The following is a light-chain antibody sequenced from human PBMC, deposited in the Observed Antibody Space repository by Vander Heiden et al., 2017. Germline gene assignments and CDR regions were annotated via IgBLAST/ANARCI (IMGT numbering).Light chain of an antibody. J-gene: IGKJ1*01. CDR2: KAS. V-gene: IGKV1-5*03. CDR3: QQPNSYPWT. Sequence: DIQMTQSPSTLSASVGDRITITCRASQSISIWLAWHQQKPGKAPKLLIYKASSLKSEVPSRFSGSGSGTEFSLTISNLQPDDSATYYCQQPNSYPWTFGQGTKVEIK. CDR1: QSISIW.